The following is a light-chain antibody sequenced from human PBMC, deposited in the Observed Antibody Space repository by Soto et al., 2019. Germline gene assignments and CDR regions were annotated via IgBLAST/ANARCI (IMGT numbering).Light chain of an antibody. CDR2: EGS. J-gene: IGLJ1*01. CDR1: SSDVGTYNL. CDR3: CSYAGTGTFYV. Sequence: QSVLTQPASVSGSPGQSITISCTGTSSDVGTYNLVSWYQQHPGKAPKLMIYEGSKRPSGVSNRFSGSKSGNTASLTISGLQAEDEAHYYCCSYAGTGTFYVFGTGTKLTVL. V-gene: IGLV2-23*01.